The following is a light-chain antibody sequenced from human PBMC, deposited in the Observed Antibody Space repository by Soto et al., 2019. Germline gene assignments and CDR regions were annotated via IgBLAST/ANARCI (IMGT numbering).Light chain of an antibody. CDR2: AAY. CDR3: LQHNSYPST. J-gene: IGKJ1*01. V-gene: IGKV1-17*01. Sequence: DIQMTQSPSALSASVGDRVTITGRASQSIRTDLGWYQQKPGKAHKRLTYAAYSLQSGVPSRFSGSGSGTEFTLTLSRLQPEDFATYYCLQHNSYPSTFGQGTKVDIK. CDR1: QSIRTD.